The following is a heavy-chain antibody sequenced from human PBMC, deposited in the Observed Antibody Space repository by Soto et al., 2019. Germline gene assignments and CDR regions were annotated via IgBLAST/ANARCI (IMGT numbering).Heavy chain of an antibody. J-gene: IGHJ4*02. CDR3: AKDRRAGGNSAFYFDF. D-gene: IGHD3-16*01. CDR2: ISATGGGT. CDR1: GFKFSNYA. Sequence: GGSLRLSCAASGFKFSNYAMSGVRHAPGKVLEWVSLISATGGGTYYADSVKGRFTISRDNSHNTLYLQVHSLTAEDTAVYYCAKDRRAGGNSAFYFDFWGQGAQVTVSS. V-gene: IGHV3-23*01.